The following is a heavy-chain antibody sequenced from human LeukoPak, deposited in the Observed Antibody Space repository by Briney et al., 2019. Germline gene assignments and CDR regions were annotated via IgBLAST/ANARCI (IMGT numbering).Heavy chain of an antibody. D-gene: IGHD2-2*01. CDR3: ARVGHCSSTACFIDY. Sequence: HPGGSLRLSCAASGFTFRNYAMSWVRQAPGKGLVWVSRIESDGGRTDYADSLKGRFTISGDNAKNTLYLEMNSLRAEDTAVYYCARVGHCSSTACFIDYWGQGTLVTVSS. J-gene: IGHJ4*02. V-gene: IGHV3-74*01. CDR2: IESDGGRT. CDR1: GFTFRNYA.